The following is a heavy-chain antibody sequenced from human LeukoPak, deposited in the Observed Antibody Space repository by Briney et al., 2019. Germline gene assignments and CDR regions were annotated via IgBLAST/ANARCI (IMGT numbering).Heavy chain of an antibody. CDR2: INPSGGST. CDR1: VYTFTIYY. CDR3: ARSSMVRGAPAYYFDY. Sequence: ASVTVSFTSSVYTFTIYYMHWVRQAPGQGLEWMGIINPSGGSTSYAQEFQGRVTMTRDTSTSTVYMQLSSLRSEDTAVYYCARSSMVRGAPAYYFDYWGQGTLVTVSS. J-gene: IGHJ4*02. D-gene: IGHD3-10*01. V-gene: IGHV1-46*01.